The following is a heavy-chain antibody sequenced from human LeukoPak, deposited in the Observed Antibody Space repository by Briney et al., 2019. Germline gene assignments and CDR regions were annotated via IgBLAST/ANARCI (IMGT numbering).Heavy chain of an antibody. D-gene: IGHD6-13*01. V-gene: IGHV3-7*01. CDR1: GFTFSSYW. Sequence: GGSLSLSCPASGFTFSSYWMSWVRQAPGKGLEWVANIKQVGSEKYYVDSVKGRFTISRDNAKNSLYLQMNSRRAEDTAVYYCARGKGSSSWYAYWGQGTLVTVSS. CDR3: ARGKGSSSWYAY. CDR2: IKQVGSEK. J-gene: IGHJ4*02.